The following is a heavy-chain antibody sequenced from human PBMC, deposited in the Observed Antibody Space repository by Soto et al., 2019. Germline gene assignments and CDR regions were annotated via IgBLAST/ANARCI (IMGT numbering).Heavy chain of an antibody. Sequence: SETLSLTCTVSGGSISSYYWSWIRQPPGKGLEWIGHIYYSGSTNYNPSLNSRVTMSVDTSKNQFSLKLRSVTAADTAVYYCARHIRGSNAMDVWGQGTTVTVSS. CDR1: GGSISSYY. D-gene: IGHD2-21*01. V-gene: IGHV4-59*01. CDR3: ARHIRGSNAMDV. J-gene: IGHJ6*02. CDR2: IYYSGST.